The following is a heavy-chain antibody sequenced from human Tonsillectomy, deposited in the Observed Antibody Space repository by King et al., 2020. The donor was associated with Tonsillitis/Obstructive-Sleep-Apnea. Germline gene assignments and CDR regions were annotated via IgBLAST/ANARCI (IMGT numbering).Heavy chain of an antibody. V-gene: IGHV3-30*18. CDR3: AKERADSGSYYSALIGGIDD. CDR2: ISYDGSNK. CDR1: GFTFSSYG. D-gene: IGHD1-26*01. Sequence: VQLVESGGGVVQPGRSLRLSCAASGFTFSSYGMHWVRQAPGKGLEWVAVISYDGSNKYYADSVKGRFTISRDNSKNTLYLQMNSLRAEDTAVYYCAKERADSGSYYSALIGGIDDWGQGTLVTVSS. J-gene: IGHJ4*02.